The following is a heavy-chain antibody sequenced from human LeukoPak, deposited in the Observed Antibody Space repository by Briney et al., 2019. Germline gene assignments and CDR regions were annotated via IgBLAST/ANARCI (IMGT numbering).Heavy chain of an antibody. V-gene: IGHV3-15*01. CDR3: TRRSSAAGRQYFDY. D-gene: IGHD6-13*01. CDR1: GFTFSSYA. CDR2: IKSETDGGTT. J-gene: IGHJ4*02. Sequence: GGSLRLSCAASGFTFSSYAMSWVRQAPGKGLEWVGRIKSETDGGTTDYAAPVKGTFTISRDDSENTLYLQMNSLKTEDTAVYYCTRRSSAAGRQYFDYWGQGTLVTVSS.